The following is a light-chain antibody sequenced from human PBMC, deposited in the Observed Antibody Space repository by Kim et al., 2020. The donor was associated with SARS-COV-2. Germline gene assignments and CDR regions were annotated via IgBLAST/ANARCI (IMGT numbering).Light chain of an antibody. Sequence: GHSITSSCTGGSRHSGDYNYVSWHEQRPGKAHKLIVYSVSNRPSGVSNRFSGSKSGYTASLTISGLQAEDESDYYCSSYTGSSSVIFGGGTQLTVL. CDR3: SSYTGSSSVI. V-gene: IGLV2-14*03. J-gene: IGLJ2*01. CDR2: SVS. CDR1: SRHSGDYNY.